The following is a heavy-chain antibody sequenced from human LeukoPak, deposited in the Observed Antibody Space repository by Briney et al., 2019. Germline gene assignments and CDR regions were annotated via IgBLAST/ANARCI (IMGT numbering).Heavy chain of an antibody. Sequence: GGSLRLSCAASGFTFSSYAMHWVRQAPGKGLEWVAVISYDGSNKYYADSVKGRFTISRDNSKNTLYLQMNSLRAEDTAVYYCARDFRGDYYFDYWGQGTLVTVSS. CDR3: ARDFRGDYYFDY. CDR1: GFTFSSYA. V-gene: IGHV3-30*04. D-gene: IGHD4-17*01. CDR2: ISYDGSNK. J-gene: IGHJ4*02.